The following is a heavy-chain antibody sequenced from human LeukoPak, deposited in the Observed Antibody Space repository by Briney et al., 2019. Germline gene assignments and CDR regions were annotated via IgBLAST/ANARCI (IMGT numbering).Heavy chain of an antibody. J-gene: IGHJ4*02. CDR3: AKWGDYDVLTGYYVSDY. D-gene: IGHD3-9*01. CDR1: GFTFSNYA. CDR2: ITGSGGNT. V-gene: IGHV3-23*01. Sequence: GASLRLSCAASGFTFSNYAMSWVRQAPGKGLEWVSAITGSGGNTYYADSVKGRFTISGDNSKNTVFLQMNSLRAEDTAVYYCAKWGDYDVLTGYYVSDYWGQGTLVTVSS.